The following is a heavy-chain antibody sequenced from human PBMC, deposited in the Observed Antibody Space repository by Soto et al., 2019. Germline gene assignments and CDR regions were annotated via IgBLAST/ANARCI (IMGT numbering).Heavy chain of an antibody. CDR2: IYWDDDK. CDR3: VQSRCGGDCLQSYSSHSYYGLDV. CDR1: GFSLSTTGVG. D-gene: IGHD2-21*01. J-gene: IGHJ6*02. V-gene: IGHV2-5*02. Sequence: QITLKESGPTLVKPTQTLTLTCTFSGFSLSTTGVGVGWIRQPPGKALEWLALIYWDDDKRYNPSLKSRLTITKDTSKNQVVLTKTNMDPVDTDTYYCVQSRCGGDCLQSYSSHSYYGLDVWGQGTTVTVSS.